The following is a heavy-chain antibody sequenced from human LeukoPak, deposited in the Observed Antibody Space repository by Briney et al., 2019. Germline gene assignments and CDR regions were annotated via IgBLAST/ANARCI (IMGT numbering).Heavy chain of an antibody. V-gene: IGHV4-61*02. D-gene: IGHD6-6*01. CDR3: AREFLASRRNWVDP. Sequence: SQTLSLTCSVSGDSISQGTYYWSWIRQPAGQGLEWIGRIYTTGVTNYNPSLKTGVTMSVDPSLNQFSLNLTSVTAADAAVYDCAREFLASRRNWVDPWGQGTLVTVSS. CDR2: IYTTGVT. CDR1: GDSISQGTYY. J-gene: IGHJ5*02.